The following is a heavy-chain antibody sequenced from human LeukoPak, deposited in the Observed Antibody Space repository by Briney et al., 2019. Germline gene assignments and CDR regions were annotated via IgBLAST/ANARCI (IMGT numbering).Heavy chain of an antibody. V-gene: IGHV3-21*01. CDR3: ARDAAVAVLNRFDP. CDR1: GFTFSSYS. D-gene: IGHD6-19*01. Sequence: GGSLRLSCAASGFTFSSYSMNWVRQAPGKGLEWVSSISSSSSYIYYADSVKGRFTISRDNAKNSLYLQMNSLRAEDTAVYYCARDAAVAVLNRFDPWGQGTLVTVSS. CDR2: ISSSSSYI. J-gene: IGHJ5*02.